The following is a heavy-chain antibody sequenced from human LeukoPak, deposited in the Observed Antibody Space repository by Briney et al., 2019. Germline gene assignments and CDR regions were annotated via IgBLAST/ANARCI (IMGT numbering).Heavy chain of an antibody. Sequence: PGGSLRLSCAASGFTVSSNYMSWVRQAPGRGLEWVSVIYSGGSTYYADSVKGRFTISRDNSKNTLYLQMNSLRAEDTAVYYCARDRGGSGSYYNGEFDYWGQGTLVTVSS. CDR3: ARDRGGSGSYYNGEFDY. CDR2: IYSGGST. CDR1: GFTVSSNY. V-gene: IGHV3-66*01. D-gene: IGHD3-10*01. J-gene: IGHJ4*02.